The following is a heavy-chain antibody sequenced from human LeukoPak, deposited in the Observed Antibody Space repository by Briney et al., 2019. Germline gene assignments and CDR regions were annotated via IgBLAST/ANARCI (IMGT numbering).Heavy chain of an antibody. CDR1: GGSISSYY. Sequence: PSETLSLTCTVSGGSISSYYWSWIRQPPGKGLEWIGYIYYSGSTNYNPSLKSRVTISVDTSKNQFSLKLSSVTAADTAVYYCARDFGEYCSGGSCQRDYYYGMDVWGQGTTVTVSS. CDR2: IYYSGST. CDR3: ARDFGEYCSGGSCQRDYYYGMDV. D-gene: IGHD2-15*01. V-gene: IGHV4-59*01. J-gene: IGHJ6*02.